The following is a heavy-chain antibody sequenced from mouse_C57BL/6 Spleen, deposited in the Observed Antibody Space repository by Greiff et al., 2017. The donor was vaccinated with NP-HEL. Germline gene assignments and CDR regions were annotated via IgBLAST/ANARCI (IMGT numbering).Heavy chain of an antibody. CDR3: TRRNYGSRGAMDY. J-gene: IGHJ4*01. CDR2: IDPETGGT. CDR1: GYTFTDYE. D-gene: IGHD1-1*01. Sequence: QVQLQQSGAELVRPGASVTLSCKASGYTFTDYEMHWVKQTPVHGLEWIGAIDPETGGTAYNQKFKGKAILTADKSSSTAYMELRSLTSEDSAVCYCTRRNYGSRGAMDYWGQGTSVTVSS. V-gene: IGHV1-15*01.